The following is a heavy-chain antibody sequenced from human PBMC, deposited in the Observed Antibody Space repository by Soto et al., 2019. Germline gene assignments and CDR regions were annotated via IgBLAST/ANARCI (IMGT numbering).Heavy chain of an antibody. J-gene: IGHJ6*02. CDR3: ARDSPAYIYYYYGMDV. CDR1: GYTFTSYG. CDR2: ISAYNGNT. D-gene: IGHD1-20*01. V-gene: IGHV1-18*04. Sequence: QVQLVQSGAEVKKPGASVKVSCKASGYTFTSYGISWVRQAPGQGLEWMGWISAYNGNTNYAQQLQCRVTMTTDTSTSTAYMELRSLRSDDTAVYYCARDSPAYIYYYYGMDVWGHGTTVTVSS.